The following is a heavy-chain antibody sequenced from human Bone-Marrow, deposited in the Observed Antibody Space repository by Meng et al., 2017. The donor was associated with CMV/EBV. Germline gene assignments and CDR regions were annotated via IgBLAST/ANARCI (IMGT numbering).Heavy chain of an antibody. CDR3: AKEVDCSSTSCPLLDY. CDR2: IWYDGSNK. D-gene: IGHD2-2*01. Sequence: GFTFSSYGMHWVRQAPGKGLEWVAVIWYDGSNKYYADSVKGRFTMSRDNSKNTLYLEMNSLRAEDTAVYYCAKEVDCSSTSCPLLDYWGQGTLVTSPQ. V-gene: IGHV3-33*06. J-gene: IGHJ4*02. CDR1: GFTFSSYG.